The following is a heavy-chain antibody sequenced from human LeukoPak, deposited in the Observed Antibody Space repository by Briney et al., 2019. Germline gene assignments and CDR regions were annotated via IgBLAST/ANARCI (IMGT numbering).Heavy chain of an antibody. J-gene: IGHJ3*02. CDR1: GGSISSYY. V-gene: IGHV4-59*01. Sequence: SETLSLTCTVSGGSISSYYWSWIRQPPGKGLEWIGYIYYSESTNYNPSLKSRVTISVDTSKNQFSLKLSSVTAADTAVYYCAREIVGYDSDAFDIWGQGTMVTVSS. CDR3: AREIVGYDSDAFDI. D-gene: IGHD1-26*01. CDR2: IYYSEST.